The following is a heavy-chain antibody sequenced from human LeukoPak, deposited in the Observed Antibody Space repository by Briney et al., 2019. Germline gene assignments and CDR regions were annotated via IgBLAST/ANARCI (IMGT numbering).Heavy chain of an antibody. Sequence: PGGSLRLSCAASGFTVSGNYMSWVRQAPGKGLEWVSVIYSGGSTYYADSVKGRFTISRDNSKNTLYLQMNSLRAEDTAVYYCARGNLGYCSGGSCYSGYYYYGMDVWGQGTTVTVSS. J-gene: IGHJ6*02. V-gene: IGHV3-66*02. CDR1: GFTVSGNY. CDR3: ARGNLGYCSGGSCYSGYYYYGMDV. D-gene: IGHD2-15*01. CDR2: IYSGGST.